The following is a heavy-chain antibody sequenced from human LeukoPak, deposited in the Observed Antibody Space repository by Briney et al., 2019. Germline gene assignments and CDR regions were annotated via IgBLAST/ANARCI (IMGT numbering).Heavy chain of an antibody. V-gene: IGHV4-30-4*01. J-gene: IGHJ4*02. CDR1: GGSISSGDYY. CDR2: IYYSGST. CDR3: ARGTMVRGVIRYFDY. D-gene: IGHD3-10*01. Sequence: SETLSPTCTVSGGSISSGDYYWSWIRQPPGKGLEWIGYIYYSGSTYYNPSLKSRVTIPVDTSKNQFSLKLSSVTAADTAVYYCARGTMVRGVIRYFDYWGQGTLVTVSS.